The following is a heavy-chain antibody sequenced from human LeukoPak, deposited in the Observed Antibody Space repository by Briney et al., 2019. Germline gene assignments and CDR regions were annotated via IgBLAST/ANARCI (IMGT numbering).Heavy chain of an antibody. J-gene: IGHJ4*02. D-gene: IGHD5-24*01. CDR2: INPNSGGT. CDR3: ARVVDGYNRYFDY. Sequence: GASVKVSCKASGYTFTGYYMHWVRQAPGQGLEWMGWINPNSGGTNYAQKFQGRVTMTRDTPISTAYMELSRLRSDDTAVYYCARVVDGYNRYFDYWGQGTLVTVSS. CDR1: GYTFTGYY. V-gene: IGHV1-2*02.